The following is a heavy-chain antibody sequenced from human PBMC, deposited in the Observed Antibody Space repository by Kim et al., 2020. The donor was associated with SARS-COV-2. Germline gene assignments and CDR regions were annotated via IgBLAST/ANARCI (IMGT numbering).Heavy chain of an antibody. J-gene: IGHJ3*02. Sequence: SETLSLTCTVSGGSISSSSYYWGWIRQPPGKGLEWIGSIYYSGSTYYNPSLKSRVTISVDTSKNQFSLKLSSVTAADTAVYYCARHRKLSSLLWFVELLTLDAFDIWGQGTMVTVSS. CDR3: ARHRKLSSLLWFVELLTLDAFDI. D-gene: IGHD3-10*01. CDR2: IYYSGST. V-gene: IGHV4-39*01. CDR1: GGSISSSSYY.